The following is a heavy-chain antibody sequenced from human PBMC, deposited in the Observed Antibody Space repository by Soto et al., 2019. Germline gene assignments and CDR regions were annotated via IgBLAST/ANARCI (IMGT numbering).Heavy chain of an antibody. CDR3: ARDAAGLHHYYYYYMDV. J-gene: IGHJ6*03. V-gene: IGHV3-30-3*01. Sequence: HPGXSLRLAGAASGFTFSSYAIHWVVQAPGKGLEWVAVISYDGSNKYYADSVKGRFTISRNNSKNTLYLQMNSLRAEDKAVYYCARDAAGLHHYYYYYMDVWGKGTTVTVSS. D-gene: IGHD3-16*01. CDR2: ISYDGSNK. CDR1: GFTFSSYA.